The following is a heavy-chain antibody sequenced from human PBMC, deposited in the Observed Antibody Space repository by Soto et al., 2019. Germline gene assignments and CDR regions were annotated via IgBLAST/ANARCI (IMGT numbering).Heavy chain of an antibody. CDR1: GFTFSSYA. CDR2: ISGSGGST. J-gene: IGHJ5*02. CDR3: AKGEWGSWYHWFDP. V-gene: IGHV3-23*01. Sequence: EVQLLESGGGLVQPGGSLRLSCAASGFTFSSYAMSWVRQAPGKGLEWVSAISGSGGSTYYADSLKGRFTISRDNSKNTLYLQMNSLRAEDTAVYYGAKGEWGSWYHWFDPWVQGTLVTVSS. D-gene: IGHD6-13*01.